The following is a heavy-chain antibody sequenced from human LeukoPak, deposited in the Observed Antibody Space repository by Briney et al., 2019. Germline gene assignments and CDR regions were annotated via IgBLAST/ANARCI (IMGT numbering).Heavy chain of an antibody. CDR1: GGTFSSYA. Sequence: GASVKVSCKASGGTFSSYAISWVRQAPGQGLEWMGGIIPIFGTANYAQKFQGRVTITADESSSTAYMGLSSLRSEDTAVYYCAILREYGDYPYFDYWGQGTLVTVSS. J-gene: IGHJ4*02. V-gene: IGHV1-69*13. CDR3: AILREYGDYPYFDY. CDR2: IIPIFGTA. D-gene: IGHD4-17*01.